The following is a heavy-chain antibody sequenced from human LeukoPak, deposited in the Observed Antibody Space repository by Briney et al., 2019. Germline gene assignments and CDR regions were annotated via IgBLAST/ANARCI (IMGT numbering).Heavy chain of an antibody. V-gene: IGHV4-31*03. D-gene: IGHD3-22*01. J-gene: IGHJ4*02. Sequence: SQTLSLTCTVSSGSISSRGYYWNWIRQHPGKGLEWIGYIYNSGGTKYNPSLKSRVTISVDTSKNQFSLKLNSVTAADTAVYYCARYYYDTSDYYFGNFDYWGQGTLVTVSS. CDR1: SGSISSRGYY. CDR3: ARYYYDTSDYYFGNFDY. CDR2: IYNSGGT.